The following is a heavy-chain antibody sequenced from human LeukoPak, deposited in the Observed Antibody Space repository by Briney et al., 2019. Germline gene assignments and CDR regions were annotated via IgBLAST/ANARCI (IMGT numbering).Heavy chain of an antibody. V-gene: IGHV3-33*08. CDR2: IWYDGSNK. D-gene: IGHD7-27*01. J-gene: IGHJ4*02. CDR1: GFTFSSYA. CDR3: ARDLTGDGFDY. Sequence: GGSLRLSCAASGFTFSSYAMHWVRQAPGKGLEWVAVIWYDGSNKYYADSVKGRFTISRDNSKNTLYLQMNSLRAEDTAVYYCARDLTGDGFDYWGQGTLVTVSS.